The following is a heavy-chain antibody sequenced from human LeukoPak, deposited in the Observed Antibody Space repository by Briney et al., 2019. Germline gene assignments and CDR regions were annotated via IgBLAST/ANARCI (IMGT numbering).Heavy chain of an antibody. Sequence: PSETLSLTCTVSGGSISSTTHYWSWIRQPPGKGLEWIGEIYHSGSTNYNPSLKSRVTISVDTSKNQFSLKLSSVTAADTAVYYCARALIYCSSTSCYDPNWYFDLWGRGTLVTVSS. CDR1: GGSISSTTHY. D-gene: IGHD2-2*01. V-gene: IGHV4-30-4*08. CDR3: ARALIYCSSTSCYDPNWYFDL. CDR2: IYHSGST. J-gene: IGHJ2*01.